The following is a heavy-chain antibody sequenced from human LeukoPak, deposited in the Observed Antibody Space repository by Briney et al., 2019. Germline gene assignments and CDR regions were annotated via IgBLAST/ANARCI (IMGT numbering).Heavy chain of an antibody. CDR3: ARTSIAARLPYNWFDT. J-gene: IGHJ5*02. CDR2: IYPGDSDT. D-gene: IGHD6-6*01. V-gene: IGHV5-51*01. CDR1: GYSFTSYW. Sequence: GESLKISCKGSGYSFTSYWIGWVRQMPGKGLEWMGIIYPGDSDTRYSPSFQGQVTISADKSISTAYLQWSSLKASDTAMYYCARTSIAARLPYNWFDTWGQGTLVTVSS.